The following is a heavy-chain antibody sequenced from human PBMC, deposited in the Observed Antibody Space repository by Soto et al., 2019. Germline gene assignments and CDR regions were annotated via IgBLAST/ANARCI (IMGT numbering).Heavy chain of an antibody. D-gene: IGHD4-17*01. J-gene: IGHJ4*02. CDR3: ARAPTTVTTAYYFDY. Sequence: QVQLVESGGGVVQPGRSLRLSCAASGFTFSNYAMHWVRQAPGKGLEWVAVISYDGSNKYYADSVKGRFTISRDNSKHTLYLQMNSLRAEDPAVYYCARAPTTVTTAYYFDYWGQGTLVTVSS. CDR1: GFTFSNYA. V-gene: IGHV3-30-3*01. CDR2: ISYDGSNK.